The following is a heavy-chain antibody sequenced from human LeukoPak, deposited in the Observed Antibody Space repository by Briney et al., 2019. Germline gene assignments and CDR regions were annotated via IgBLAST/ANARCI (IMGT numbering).Heavy chain of an antibody. D-gene: IGHD2-2*01. J-gene: IGHJ5*02. CDR1: GGTFSSYA. CDR2: IIPIFGTA. V-gene: IGHV1-69*13. CDR3: ARVRVEDCSSTSFYNWFDP. Sequence: SVKVSCKASGGTFSSYATSWVRQAPGQGLEWMGGIIPIFGTANYAQKFQGRVTITADESTSTAYMELSSLRSEDTAVYYCARVRVEDCSSTSFYNWFDPWGQGTLVTVSS.